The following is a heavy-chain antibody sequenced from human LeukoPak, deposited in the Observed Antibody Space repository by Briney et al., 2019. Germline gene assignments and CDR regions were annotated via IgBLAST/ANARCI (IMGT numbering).Heavy chain of an antibody. Sequence: GGSQRLSCAASGFTFSSYWMSWVRQAPGKGLEWVANIKQDCSEKYYVDSVKGRFTISRDNAKNSLYLQMNSLRAEDTVVYYCARESRGYFDWLSNYYFGYWGQGTLVTVSS. J-gene: IGHJ4*02. CDR2: IKQDCSEK. V-gene: IGHV3-7*03. CDR1: GFTFSSYW. CDR3: ARESRGYFDWLSNYYFGY. D-gene: IGHD3-9*01.